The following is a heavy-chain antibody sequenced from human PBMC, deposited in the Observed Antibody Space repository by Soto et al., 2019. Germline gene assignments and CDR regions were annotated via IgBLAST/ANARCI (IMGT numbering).Heavy chain of an antibody. D-gene: IGHD3-9*01. CDR3: ARGTSTFYDILTGNFDY. CDR2: INPNGGGS. V-gene: IGHV1-2*04. Sequence: ASVKVSCKASGYSFSGYYMHWVRQAPGQGLEWMGWINPNGGGSSYVQKFQGWVTMTRDTSISTVYMELSRLRSDDTAVYYCARGTSTFYDILTGNFDYWGQGTLVTVSS. CDR1: GYSFSGYY. J-gene: IGHJ4*02.